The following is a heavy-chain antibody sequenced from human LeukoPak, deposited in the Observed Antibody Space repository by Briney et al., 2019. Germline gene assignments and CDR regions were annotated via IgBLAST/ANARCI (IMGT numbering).Heavy chain of an antibody. CDR1: GFTFSSYS. CDR3: ARERGPTVVVPAAILPGDFGI. J-gene: IGHJ3*02. CDR2: ISSSSSYI. V-gene: IGHV3-21*01. Sequence: GGSLRLSCAASGFTFSSYSMNWVRQAPGKGLEWVSSISSSSSYIYYADSVKGRFTISRDNAKNSVYLQMNSLRAEDTAVYYCARERGPTVVVPAAILPGDFGIWGQGTTVTVSS. D-gene: IGHD2-2*02.